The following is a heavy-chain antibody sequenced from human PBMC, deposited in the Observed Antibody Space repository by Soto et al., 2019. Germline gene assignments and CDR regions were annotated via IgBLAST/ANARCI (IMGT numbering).Heavy chain of an antibody. Sequence: SETLSLTCSVSGGSMSKFYWSWIRKTAGKGLEWMGRVYATGTSDYNPSLRSRIAMSVDISKKTFSLRLRSVTAADTGVYYCVRDGSKTLRDCFDPWGQGILVTVS. V-gene: IGHV4-4*07. CDR1: GGSMSKFY. D-gene: IGHD4-17*01. CDR3: VRDGSKTLRDCFDP. CDR2: VYATGTS. J-gene: IGHJ5*02.